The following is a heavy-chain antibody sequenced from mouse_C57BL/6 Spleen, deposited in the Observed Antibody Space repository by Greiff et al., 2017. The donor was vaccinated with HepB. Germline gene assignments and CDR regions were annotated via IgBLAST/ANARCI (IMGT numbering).Heavy chain of an antibody. J-gene: IGHJ2*01. CDR2: IDPENGDT. CDR3: TTGGNSYYFDY. D-gene: IGHD2-1*01. V-gene: IGHV14-4*01. CDR1: GFNIKDDY. Sequence: DVKLVESGAELVRPGASVKLSCTASGFNIKDDYMHWVKQRPEQGLEWIGWIDPENGDTEYASKFQGKATITADTSSNTAYLQLSSLTSEDTAVYYCTTGGNSYYFDYWGQGTTLTVSS.